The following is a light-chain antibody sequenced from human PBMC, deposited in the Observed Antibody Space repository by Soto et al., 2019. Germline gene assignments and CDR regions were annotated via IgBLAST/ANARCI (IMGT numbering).Light chain of an antibody. CDR2: WAS. CDR1: QSVLYSADNKNY. J-gene: IGKJ5*01. Sequence: DIVMTQSPDSLAVSLGERATINCKSSQSVLYSADNKNYLAWYQQKPGQPPKLLIYWASTRESGVPDRFSGSGSGTDFTLTISSLQAEDAALYYCQHYYSIPITFGQGTRLEIE. CDR3: QHYYSIPIT. V-gene: IGKV4-1*01.